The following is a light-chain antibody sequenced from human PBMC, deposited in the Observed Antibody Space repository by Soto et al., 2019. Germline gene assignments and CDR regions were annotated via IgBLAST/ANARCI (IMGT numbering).Light chain of an antibody. CDR1: QSVSYN. CDR2: GPS. J-gene: IGKJ5*01. V-gene: IGKV3-15*01. Sequence: EIVMTQSPATLSVSPGERVTLSCRASQSVSYNLAWYQQKPGQAPRLLIYGPSTRATGIPARFSGSGSGTEFTLTISSLEPEDFAVYYCQQRSNWPPITFGQGTRLEI. CDR3: QQRSNWPPIT.